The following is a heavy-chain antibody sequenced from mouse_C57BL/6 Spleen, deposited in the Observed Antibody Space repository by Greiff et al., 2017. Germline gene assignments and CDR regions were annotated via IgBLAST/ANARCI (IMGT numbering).Heavy chain of an antibody. Sequence: EVKLMESGGDLVKPGGSLKLSCAASGFTFSSYGMSWVRQTPDNRLEWVATISSGGSYTYYPDSVKGRFTISRDNAKNTLYLQMSSLKSEDTAMYYCARPQTAQGRGFAYWGQGTLVTVSA. J-gene: IGHJ3*01. D-gene: IGHD3-2*02. V-gene: IGHV5-6*01. CDR2: ISSGGSYT. CDR1: GFTFSSYG. CDR3: ARPQTAQGRGFAY.